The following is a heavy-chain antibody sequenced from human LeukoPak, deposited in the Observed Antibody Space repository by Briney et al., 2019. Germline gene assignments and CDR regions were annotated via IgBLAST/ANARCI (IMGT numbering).Heavy chain of an antibody. CDR1: GGSFSGYY. D-gene: IGHD3-16*02. CDR2: INHSGST. J-gene: IGHJ4*02. V-gene: IGHV4-34*01. Sequence: SETLSLTCAVYGGSFSGYYWSWIRQPPGKGLEWIGEINHSGSTNYNPSLKSRVTISVDTSKNQFSLKLSSVTAADTAVYYCARVPFGDYVWGSYRWYFDYWGQGTLVTVSS. CDR3: ARVPFGDYVWGSYRWYFDY.